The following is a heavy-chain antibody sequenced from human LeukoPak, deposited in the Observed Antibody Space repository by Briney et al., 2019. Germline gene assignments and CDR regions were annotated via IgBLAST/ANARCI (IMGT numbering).Heavy chain of an antibody. CDR2: ITPSACTT. Sequence: WMGIITPSACTTSYAQKFQGRVTMTRDTSTSTVYMELSSLRSEDTAVYYCARDLDSSGFDYGGQGTLVTVS. D-gene: IGHD6-19*01. CDR3: ARDLDSSGFDY. J-gene: IGHJ4*02. V-gene: IGHV1-46*01.